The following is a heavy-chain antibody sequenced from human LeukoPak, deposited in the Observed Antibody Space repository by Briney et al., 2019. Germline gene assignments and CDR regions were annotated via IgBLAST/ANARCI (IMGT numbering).Heavy chain of an antibody. CDR1: GXTFSSYW. J-gene: IGHJ4*02. D-gene: IGHD3-10*01. V-gene: IGHV3-7*04. Sequence: TGGSLRLSCAASGXTFSSYWMTWVRQAPGKGLEWVGNIKQDGSEKYYVDSVKGRFTISRDNAKNSLCLQLNSLRADDTAVYYCARDAYGTGSHDYWGQGTLVTVSS. CDR2: IKQDGSEK. CDR3: ARDAYGTGSHDY.